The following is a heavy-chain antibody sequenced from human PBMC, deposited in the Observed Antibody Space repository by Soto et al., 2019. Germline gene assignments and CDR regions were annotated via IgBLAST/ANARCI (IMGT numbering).Heavy chain of an antibody. J-gene: IGHJ6*02. D-gene: IGHD6-19*01. V-gene: IGHV3-30-3*01. CDR1: GFTFRSYA. Sequence: LRLSCAASGFTFRSYAMHWVRQAPGKGLEWVAVISYDGSSKYYSDSVKGRFTISRDNSKNTLFLQMNSLRAEDTAVYYCAATIAVLGVDVWGQRTTVPVSS. CDR3: AATIAVLGVDV. CDR2: ISYDGSSK.